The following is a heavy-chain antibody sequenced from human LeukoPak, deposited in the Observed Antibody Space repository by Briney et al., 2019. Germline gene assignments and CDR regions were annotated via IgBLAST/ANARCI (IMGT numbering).Heavy chain of an antibody. CDR2: IYYSGST. CDR1: GGSISSYY. J-gene: IGHJ2*01. V-gene: IGHV4-59*01. Sequence: SKTLSLTCTVSGGSISSYYWSWIRQPPGKGLEWIGYIYYSGSTNYNPSLKSRVTISVDTSKNQFSLKLSSVTAADTAVYYCARDRRSSGWYNWYFDLWGRGTLVTVSS. CDR3: ARDRRSSGWYNWYFDL. D-gene: IGHD6-19*01.